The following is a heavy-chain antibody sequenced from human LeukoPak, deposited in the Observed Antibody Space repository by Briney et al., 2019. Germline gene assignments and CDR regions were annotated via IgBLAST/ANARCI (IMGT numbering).Heavy chain of an antibody. CDR3: ARDSVAPGAFDI. D-gene: IGHD2-15*01. CDR1: GYTFTSYD. V-gene: IGHV1-18*01. J-gene: IGHJ3*02. CDR2: MNPNSGNT. Sequence: ASVKVSCKASGYTFTSYDINWVRQATGQGLEWMGWMNPNSGNTNYAQKLQGRVTMTTDTSTSTAYMELRSLRSDDTAVYYCARDSVAPGAFDIWGQGTMVTVSS.